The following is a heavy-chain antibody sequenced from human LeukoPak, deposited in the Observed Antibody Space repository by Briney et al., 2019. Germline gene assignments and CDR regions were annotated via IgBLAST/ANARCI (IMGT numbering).Heavy chain of an antibody. CDR3: ARDPGRLRQQLASEWYFDL. V-gene: IGHV1-69*13. D-gene: IGHD6-13*01. Sequence: WASVKVSCKASGGTFSSYAISWVRQAPGQGLEWMGGIIPIFGTANYAQKFQGRVTITADESTSTAYMELSSLRSEDTAVYYCARDPGRLRQQLASEWYFDLWGRGTLVTVSS. CDR2: IIPIFGTA. J-gene: IGHJ2*01. CDR1: GGTFSSYA.